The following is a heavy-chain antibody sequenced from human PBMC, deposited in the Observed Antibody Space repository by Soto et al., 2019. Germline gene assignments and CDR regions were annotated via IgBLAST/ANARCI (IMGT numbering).Heavy chain of an antibody. J-gene: IGHJ4*02. CDR3: AKVPLSRRYFDD. D-gene: IGHD3-16*02. CDR2: ISGNSGNT. Sequence: PGGSLRLSCAASGFTFGNYAMNWVRQAPGKGLEWVSSISGNSGNTYFADSVKGRFTISRDNSKNTLYLQLNSLRADDTAVYYCAKVPLSRRYFDDWGQGTLVPVAS. CDR1: GFTFGNYA. V-gene: IGHV3-23*01.